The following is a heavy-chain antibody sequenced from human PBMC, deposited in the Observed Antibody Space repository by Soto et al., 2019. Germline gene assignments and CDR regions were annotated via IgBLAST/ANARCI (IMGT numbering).Heavy chain of an antibody. CDR2: IYYSGST. D-gene: IGHD3-10*01. CDR3: AREPAMVRGFRYYYYMDV. Sequence: SETLSLTCTVSGGSISSYYWSWIRQPPGKGLEWIGYIYYSGSTNYNPSLKSRVTISVDTSKNQFSLKLSSVTAADTAVYYCAREPAMVRGFRYYYYMDVWGKGTTVTVSS. V-gene: IGHV4-59*01. J-gene: IGHJ6*03. CDR1: GGSISSYY.